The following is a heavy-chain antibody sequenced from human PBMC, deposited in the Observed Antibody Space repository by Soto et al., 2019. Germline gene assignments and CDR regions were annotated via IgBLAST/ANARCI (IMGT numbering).Heavy chain of an antibody. CDR3: ARDDAFPVSNDSPFDI. J-gene: IGHJ3*02. CDR1: GYTFTSYG. CDR2: ISAYNGNT. D-gene: IGHD2-8*01. V-gene: IGHV1-18*01. Sequence: ASVKVSCKASGYTFTSYGISWVRQAPGQGLEWMGWISAYNGNTNYAQKLQGRVTMTTDTSTSTAYMELRSLRSDDTAVYYCARDDAFPVSNDSPFDIWGQGTMVTVSS.